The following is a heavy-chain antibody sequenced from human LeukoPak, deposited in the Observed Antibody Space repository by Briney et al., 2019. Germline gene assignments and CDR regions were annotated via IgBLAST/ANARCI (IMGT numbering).Heavy chain of an antibody. CDR2: INHRGDT. V-gene: IGHV4-34*01. Sequence: SETLSLTCAVYGGSFSAYYWSWIRQSPGKGLEWVAEINHRGDTNYNPSGKSRVSISVDTSKNQFSLKVTSLTAADTAVYYCARGPTIIETGYFDYWGQGTLVTVSS. D-gene: IGHD2/OR15-2a*01. J-gene: IGHJ4*03. CDR1: GGSFSAYY. CDR3: ARGPTIIETGYFDY.